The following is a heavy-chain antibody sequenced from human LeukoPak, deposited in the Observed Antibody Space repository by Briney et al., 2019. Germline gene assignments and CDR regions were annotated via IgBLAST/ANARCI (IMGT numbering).Heavy chain of an antibody. CDR3: ARSYSSGWYNWFDP. CDR2: ISAYNGNT. CDR1: GFTFTSYD. V-gene: IGHV1-18*01. J-gene: IGHJ5*02. D-gene: IGHD6-19*01. Sequence: PGGSLRLSCAASGFTFTSYDISWVRQAPGQGLEWMGWISAYNGNTNYAQRLQGRVTMTTDTPTSTAYMELRSLRSDDTAVYYCARSYSSGWYNWFDPWGQGTLVTVSS.